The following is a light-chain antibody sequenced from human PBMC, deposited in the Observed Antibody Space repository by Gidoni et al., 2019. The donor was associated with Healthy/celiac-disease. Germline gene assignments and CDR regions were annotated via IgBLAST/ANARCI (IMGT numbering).Light chain of an antibody. V-gene: IGKV1-33*01. CDR3: QQYDNLRCT. Sequence: DIQMTQSPSSLSASVGDRVTITCQARQDISNYLNWYQRKPGKAPKLLIYDASNLETGVPSKFSGSGSGTDFTFTISSLQPEDIATYYCQQYDNLRCTFGQGTKLEIK. CDR2: DAS. CDR1: QDISNY. J-gene: IGKJ2*02.